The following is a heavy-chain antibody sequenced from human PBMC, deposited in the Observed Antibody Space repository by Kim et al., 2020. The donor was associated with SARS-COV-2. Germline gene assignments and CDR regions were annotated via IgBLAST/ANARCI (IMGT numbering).Heavy chain of an antibody. J-gene: IGHJ4*02. CDR1: GFTFDDYT. V-gene: IGHV3-43*01. Sequence: GGSLRLSCAASGFTFDDYTMHWVRQAPGKGLEWVSHVNWDDSSAYYADSVKGRFTISRDNSKNSLYLQLNSLRTEDTAFYYCARGGGSGSYWGYYFDYWGQGTLVTVSS. D-gene: IGHD3-10*01. CDR2: VNWDDSSA. CDR3: ARGGGSGSYWGYYFDY.